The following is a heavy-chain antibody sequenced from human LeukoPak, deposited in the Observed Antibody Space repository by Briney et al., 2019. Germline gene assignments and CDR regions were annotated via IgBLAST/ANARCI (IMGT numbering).Heavy chain of an antibody. J-gene: IGHJ4*02. D-gene: IGHD1-1*01. V-gene: IGHV3-30*18. Sequence: GRSLRLSCAASGSTFSSYDMHWVRQAPGKGLEWVAIISYDGNNKYYADSVKGRFTISRDNSKNTLYLQMNSLRVEDTAVYYCAKRNGFWGQGTLVTVSS. CDR1: GSTFSSYD. CDR3: AKRNGF. CDR2: ISYDGNNK.